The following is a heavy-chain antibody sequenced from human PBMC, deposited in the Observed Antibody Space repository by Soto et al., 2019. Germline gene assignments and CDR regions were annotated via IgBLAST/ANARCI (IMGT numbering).Heavy chain of an antibody. J-gene: IGHJ4*02. D-gene: IGHD5-18*01. CDR1: GFTFSSYA. CDR3: ANGYCYALYYFDY. Sequence: QVQLVESGGGVVQPGRSLRLSCAASGFTFSSYAMHWVRQAPGKGLEWVAVISYDGSNKYYADSVKGRFTISRDNSKNTRYLQMNSLSAGATAVYYCANGYCYALYYFDYWGQGPLVTVSP. CDR2: ISYDGSNK. V-gene: IGHV3-30-3*01.